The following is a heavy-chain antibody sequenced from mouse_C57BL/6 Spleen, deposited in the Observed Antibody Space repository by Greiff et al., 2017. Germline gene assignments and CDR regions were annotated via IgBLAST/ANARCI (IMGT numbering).Heavy chain of an antibody. V-gene: IGHV1-64*01. CDR1: GYTFTSYW. CDR3: ARSDYDGFAY. D-gene: IGHD2-4*01. J-gene: IGHJ3*01. Sequence: VKLQQSGAELVKPGASVKLSCKASGYTFTSYWMHWVKQRPGQGLEWIGMIHPNSGSTNYNEKFKSKATLTVDKSSSTAYMQLSSLTSEDSAVYYCARSDYDGFAYWGQGTLVTVSA. CDR2: IHPNSGST.